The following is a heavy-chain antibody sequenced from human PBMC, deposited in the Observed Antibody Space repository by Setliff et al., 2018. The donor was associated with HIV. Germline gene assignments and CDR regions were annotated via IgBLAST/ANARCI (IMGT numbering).Heavy chain of an antibody. J-gene: IGHJ5*02. CDR2: IIPIFNTA. CDR1: GGTFSLYA. Sequence: SVKVSCKASGGTFSLYAINWVRQAPGQGLEWMGGIIPIFNTANYAQKFQGRATITADGSTSIAYMELSSLRFEDTATYYCARDQATGYEKVWFSWIDPWGQGTLVTVSS. CDR3: ARDQATGYEKVWFSWIDP. V-gene: IGHV1-69*13. D-gene: IGHD5-12*01.